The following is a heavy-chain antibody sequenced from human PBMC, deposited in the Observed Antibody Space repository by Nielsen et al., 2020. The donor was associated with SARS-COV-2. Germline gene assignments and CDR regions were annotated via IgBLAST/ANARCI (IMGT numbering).Heavy chain of an antibody. J-gene: IGHJ4*02. V-gene: IGHV4-34*01. CDR1: GESFRGFY. CDR2: INHNGGT. Sequence: SETLSLICGVHGESFRGFYWTWIRQAPGKGLEWIGEINHNGGTNYISPLTCRVTRSVDTSRRQFSLKMTSLTAADTAVYYCASLFTIFGVVIEKNDYWGQGTLVTVSS. D-gene: IGHD3-3*01. CDR3: ASLFTIFGVVIEKNDY.